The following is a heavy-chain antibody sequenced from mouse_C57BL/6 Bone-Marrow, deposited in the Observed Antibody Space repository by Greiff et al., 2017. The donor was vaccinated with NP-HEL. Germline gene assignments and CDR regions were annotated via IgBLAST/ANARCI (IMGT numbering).Heavy chain of an antibody. Sequence: VKLQESGAELARPGASVKLSCKASGYTFTSYGISWVKQRTGQGLEWIGEIYPRSGNTYYNEKFKGKATLTADKSSSTAYMALRSLTAEDSAVYFGARVDGYDKGAWFAYWGQGTLVTVSA. D-gene: IGHD2-2*01. CDR1: GYTFTSYG. CDR3: ARVDGYDKGAWFAY. CDR2: IYPRSGNT. V-gene: IGHV1-81*01. J-gene: IGHJ3*01.